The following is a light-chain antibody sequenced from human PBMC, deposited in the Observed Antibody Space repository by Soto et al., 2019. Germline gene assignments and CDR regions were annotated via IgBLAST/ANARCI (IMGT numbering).Light chain of an antibody. J-gene: IGKJ2*01. CDR3: QQYYSTPPVT. CDR2: WAS. CDR1: QSVLYSSSNKNY. Sequence: DIVMTQSPDSLAVSLGETATINCKSSQSVLYSSSNKNYLAWYQQKPGQPPKLLIYWASTRESGVPDRFSGSESGTDFTLTISSLQAEDVAVYYCQQYYSTPPVTFGQGTKLEIK. V-gene: IGKV4-1*01.